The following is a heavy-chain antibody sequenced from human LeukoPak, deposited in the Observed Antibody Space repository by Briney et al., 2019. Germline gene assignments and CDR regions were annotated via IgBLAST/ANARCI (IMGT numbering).Heavy chain of an antibody. D-gene: IGHD3-10*01. CDR3: ARDGSGSYYDRGWFDP. J-gene: IGHJ5*02. CDR1: AYTFTSYN. CDR2: MNPNSGNT. Sequence: ASVKVSCKASAYTFTSYNINWVRQATGQGLEWMGWMNPNSGNTGYAQKFQGRVTMTRNTSISTAYMELSSLTSEDTAVYYCARDGSGSYYDRGWFDPWRQGTLVTVSS. V-gene: IGHV1-8*01.